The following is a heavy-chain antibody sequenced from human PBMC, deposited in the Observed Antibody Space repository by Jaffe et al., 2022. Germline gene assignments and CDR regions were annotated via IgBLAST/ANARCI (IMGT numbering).Heavy chain of an antibody. V-gene: IGHV3-30*18. CDR2: ISYDGSNK. Sequence: QVQLVESGGGVVQPGRSLRLSCAASGFTFSKYGMHWVRQAPGKGLEWVAVISYDGSNKYYADSVKGRFTISRDNSKNTLYLQMNSLRAEDTAVYYCAKDGGSGYDLRDWYFDLWGRGTLVTVSS. CDR3: AKDGGSGYDLRDWYFDL. CDR1: GFTFSKYG. J-gene: IGHJ2*01. D-gene: IGHD5-12*01.